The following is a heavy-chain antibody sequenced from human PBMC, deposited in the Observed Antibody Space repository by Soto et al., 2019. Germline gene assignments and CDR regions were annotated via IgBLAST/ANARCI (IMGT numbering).Heavy chain of an antibody. Sequence: QITLKESGPPLVKPTQTLTLTCTFSGFSLSTSGVAVGWIRQPPGKALEWLALIYWDDDKRYSPSLKSRLTITTDTSKNQVVRTMTNMDPVDTATYYCAHRRGYYGSGSYSGMFWFDPWGQGTLVTVSS. CDR3: AHRRGYYGSGSYSGMFWFDP. D-gene: IGHD3-10*01. V-gene: IGHV2-5*02. CDR1: GFSLSTSGVA. CDR2: IYWDDDK. J-gene: IGHJ5*02.